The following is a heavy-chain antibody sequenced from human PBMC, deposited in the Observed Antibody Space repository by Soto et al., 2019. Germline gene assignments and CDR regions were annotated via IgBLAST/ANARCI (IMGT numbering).Heavy chain of an antibody. CDR2: IYGSGHT. CDR3: ARTYYDFWRGNWVAYYFDS. V-gene: IGHV4-38-2*01. CDR1: GYSISSAYY. D-gene: IGHD3-3*01. Sequence: SETLSLTCAVSGYSISSAYYWAWIRQPPGKGLEWIGSIYGSGHTYYNPSLQSRVTISVDTSKNQFSLKVSSVSAADTAVYYCARTYYDFWRGNWVAYYFDSWGQGTLVTVSS. J-gene: IGHJ4*02.